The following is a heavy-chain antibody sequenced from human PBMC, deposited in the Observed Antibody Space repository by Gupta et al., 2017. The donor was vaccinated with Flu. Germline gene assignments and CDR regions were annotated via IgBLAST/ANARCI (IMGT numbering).Heavy chain of an antibody. Sequence: FTFDDYAMHWVRQAPGKGLEWVSGISWNSGSIGYADSVKGRFTISRDNAKNSLYLQMNSLRAEDTALYYCAKINIADAFDIWGQGTMVTVSS. CDR3: AKINIADAFDI. D-gene: IGHD6-13*01. J-gene: IGHJ3*02. CDR2: ISWNSGSI. V-gene: IGHV3-9*01. CDR1: FTFDDYA.